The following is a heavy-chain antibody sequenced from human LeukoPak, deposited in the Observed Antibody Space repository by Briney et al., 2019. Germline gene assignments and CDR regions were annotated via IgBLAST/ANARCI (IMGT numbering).Heavy chain of an antibody. D-gene: IGHD4-11*01. CDR2: IYTSGST. CDR3: ARGTFWLTNYFDY. CDR1: GGSFSGYY. V-gene: IGHV4-59*10. J-gene: IGHJ4*02. Sequence: SETLSLTCAVYGGSFSGYYWSWIRQPAGKGLEWIGRIYTSGSTNYNPSLKSRVTMSVDTSKNQFSLKLSSVTAADTAVYYCARGTFWLTNYFDYWGQGTLVTVSS.